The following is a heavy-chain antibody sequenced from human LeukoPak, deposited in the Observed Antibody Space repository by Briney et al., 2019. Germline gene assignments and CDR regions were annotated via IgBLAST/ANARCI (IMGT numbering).Heavy chain of an antibody. V-gene: IGHV4-59*12. CDR1: GGSISSYY. Sequence: SETLSLTCTVSGGSISSYYWSWIRQPPGKGLEWIGYIYYSGSTNYNPSLKSRVTISADTPKNQFSLKLSSVTAADTAVYYCASQHDSSYNWFDPWGQGTLVTVSS. CDR3: ASQHDSSYNWFDP. J-gene: IGHJ5*02. D-gene: IGHD3-22*01. CDR2: IYYSGST.